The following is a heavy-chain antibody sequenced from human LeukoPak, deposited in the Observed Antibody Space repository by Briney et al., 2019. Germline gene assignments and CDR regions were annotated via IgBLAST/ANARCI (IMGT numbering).Heavy chain of an antibody. CDR1: GYIFMNYG. V-gene: IGHV1-18*01. Sequence: GASVKVSCKTSGYIFMNYGINWVRQAPGLGLEWMGWISVYNGNTKSAQNFQGRVTMTTDISTSTAYMELRSLRSDDTAVYYCARGDALAPAAAGDYWGQGTLVTVSS. J-gene: IGHJ4*02. D-gene: IGHD2-2*01. CDR2: ISVYNGNT. CDR3: ARGDALAPAAAGDY.